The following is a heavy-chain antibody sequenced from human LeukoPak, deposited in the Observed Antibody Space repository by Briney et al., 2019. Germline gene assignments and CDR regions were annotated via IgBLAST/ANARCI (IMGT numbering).Heavy chain of an antibody. CDR2: IYHSGST. V-gene: IGHV4-4*02. CDR1: GGSISSSNW. CDR3: ARGRKYYYDSSGYYYLNWFDP. Sequence: SETLSLTCAVSGGSISSSNWWSWVRQPPGKGLEWIGEIYHSGSTNYNPSLKSRVTISVDTSKNQFSLKLSSVTAADTAVYYCARGRKYYYDSSGYYYLNWFDPWGQGTLVTVSS. D-gene: IGHD3-22*01. J-gene: IGHJ5*02.